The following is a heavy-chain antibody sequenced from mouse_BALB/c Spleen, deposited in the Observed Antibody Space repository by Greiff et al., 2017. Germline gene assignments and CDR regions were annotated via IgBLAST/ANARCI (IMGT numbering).Heavy chain of an antibody. CDR2: ISYSGST. CDR3: ASYGNYYAMDY. Sequence: EVQLKESGPGLVKPSQSLSLTCTVTGYSITSDYAWNWIRQFPGNKLEWMGYISYSGSTSYNPSLKSRISITRDTSKNQFFLQLNSVTTEDTATYYCASYGNYYAMDYWGQGTSVTVSS. V-gene: IGHV3-2*02. CDR1: GYSITSDYA. D-gene: IGHD2-1*01. J-gene: IGHJ4*01.